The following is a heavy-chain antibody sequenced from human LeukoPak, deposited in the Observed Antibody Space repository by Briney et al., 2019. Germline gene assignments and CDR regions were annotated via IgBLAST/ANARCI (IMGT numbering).Heavy chain of an antibody. CDR1: GGTFSSYT. V-gene: IGHV1-69*01. J-gene: IGHJ4*02. Sequence: GASVKVSCKASGGTFSSYTIAWVGQAPGQGLEWLGGIIPFVGSANYAQKFQGRVTITADESTSTAFMELSSLRSEDTAVYYCATPPTGTTTTGEYYFDSWGQGTLVTVSS. CDR3: ATPPTGTTTTGEYYFDS. CDR2: IIPFVGSA. D-gene: IGHD1-1*01.